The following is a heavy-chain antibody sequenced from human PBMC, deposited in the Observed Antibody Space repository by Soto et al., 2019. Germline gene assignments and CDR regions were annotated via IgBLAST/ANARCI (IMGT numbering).Heavy chain of an antibody. CDR1: GYSFTNYW. J-gene: IGHJ6*02. Sequence: PGESLKISCKGSGYSFTNYWIGWVRQMPGKGLEWMGIIYPGDSDTRYSPSFQGQVTISADKSISTAYLQWSSLKASDTAMYYCARHVGSGSYYPYYYYGMDVWGQGTTVTVSS. V-gene: IGHV5-51*01. D-gene: IGHD1-26*01. CDR3: ARHVGSGSYYPYYYYGMDV. CDR2: IYPGDSDT.